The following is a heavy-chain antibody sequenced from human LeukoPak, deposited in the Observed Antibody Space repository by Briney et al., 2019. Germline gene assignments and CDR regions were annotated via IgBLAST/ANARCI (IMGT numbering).Heavy chain of an antibody. CDR2: IYYTGST. V-gene: IGHV4-39*01. Sequence: SETLCLTCAVSDGYISSPNYFWGWIRQPPGKDLEWIGSIYYTGSTYYNPSLKSRVSISVDTSKNQFSLKLSSVTAADTAIYYCTRRLYDNTNYHIDYWGQGALVTVS. J-gene: IGHJ4*02. CDR1: DGYISSPNYF. CDR3: TRRLYDNTNYHIDY. D-gene: IGHD3-22*01.